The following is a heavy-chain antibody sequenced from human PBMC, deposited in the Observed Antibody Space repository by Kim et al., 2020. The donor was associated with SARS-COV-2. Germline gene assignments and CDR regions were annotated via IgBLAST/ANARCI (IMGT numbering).Heavy chain of an antibody. V-gene: IGHV3-11*06. Sequence: GGSLRLSCAASGFTFSDYYMSWIRQAPGKGLEWVSYISSSGSYTNYADSVKGRFTISRDNAKNSLYLQMNSLRAEDTAVYYCATLLYGSQTYYGMDVWGQGTTVTVSS. CDR2: ISSSGSYT. D-gene: IGHD3-10*01. CDR1: GFTFSDYY. J-gene: IGHJ6*02. CDR3: ATLLYGSQTYYGMDV.